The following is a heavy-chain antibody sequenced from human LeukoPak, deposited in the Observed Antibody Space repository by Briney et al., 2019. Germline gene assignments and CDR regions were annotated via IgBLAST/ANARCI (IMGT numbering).Heavy chain of an antibody. CDR3: ARGGLDTAMVDEDFDY. CDR1: GYTFTSYD. Sequence: ASVKVSCKASGYTFTSYDINWVRQATGQGLEWMGWMNPNSANTGYAQKFQGRVTMTRNTSISTAYMELSSLRSEDTAVYYCARGGLDTAMVDEDFDYWGRGTLVTVSS. CDR2: MNPNSANT. D-gene: IGHD5-18*01. V-gene: IGHV1-8*01. J-gene: IGHJ4*02.